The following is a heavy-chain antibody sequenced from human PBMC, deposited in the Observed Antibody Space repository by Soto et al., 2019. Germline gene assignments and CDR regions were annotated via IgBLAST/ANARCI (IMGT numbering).Heavy chain of an antibody. Sequence: SETLSLTCAAYGGSFSGYYWSWIRLPPGKGLEWIGEINHSGSTNYNPSLKSRVTISVDTSKNQFSLKLSSVTAADTAVYYCARCGYSYGFDYWGQGTLVTVSS. CDR3: ARCGYSYGFDY. D-gene: IGHD5-18*01. V-gene: IGHV4-34*01. CDR1: GGSFSGYY. J-gene: IGHJ4*02. CDR2: INHSGST.